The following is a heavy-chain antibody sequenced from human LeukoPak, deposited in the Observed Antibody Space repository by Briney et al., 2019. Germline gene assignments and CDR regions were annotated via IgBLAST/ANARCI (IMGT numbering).Heavy chain of an antibody. V-gene: IGHV4-61*02. J-gene: IGHJ6*03. CDR3: XXXXXXSSSWYWESDFYYYYMDV. Sequence: NPSETLSLTCTVSGGSISSGSYYWSWIRQPAGKGLEWIGRIYTSGSTNYNPSLKSRVTISVDTSKNQFSLKLSSVTAADTAGYXXXXXXXXSSSWYWESDFYYYYMDVWGKGTTVTISS. CDR2: IYTSGST. D-gene: IGHD6-13*01. CDR1: GGSISSGSYY.